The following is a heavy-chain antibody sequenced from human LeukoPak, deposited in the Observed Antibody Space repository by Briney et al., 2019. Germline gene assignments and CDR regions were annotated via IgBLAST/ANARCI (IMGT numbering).Heavy chain of an antibody. CDR3: ARASMIVVVTSLFDY. CDR1: GFTFSDYY. Sequence: PGRSLRLSCAASGFTFSDYYMSWIRQAPGKGLEWVSYISSSGSTIYYADSVKGRFTISRDNAKNSLYLQMNSLRAEDTAVYYCARASMIVVVTSLFDYWGQGTLVTVSS. D-gene: IGHD3-22*01. V-gene: IGHV3-11*01. CDR2: ISSSGSTI. J-gene: IGHJ4*02.